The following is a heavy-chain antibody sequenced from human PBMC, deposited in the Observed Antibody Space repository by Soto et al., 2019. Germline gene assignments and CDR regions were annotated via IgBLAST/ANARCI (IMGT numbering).Heavy chain of an antibody. CDR1: GDSISSKNYY. V-gene: IGHV4-39*01. CDR2: IYDNGGT. CDR3: ARRSHRSGSGSFIEK. D-gene: IGHD3-10*01. J-gene: IGHJ4*02. Sequence: PSETLSLTCTVSGDSISSKNYYWEWIRLPPGKGLEWIGGIYDNGGTYYNPSLRSRVTIHVETPKKQISLKLKSVTAADSALYYCARRSHRSGSGSFIEKWGQGTLVTVSS.